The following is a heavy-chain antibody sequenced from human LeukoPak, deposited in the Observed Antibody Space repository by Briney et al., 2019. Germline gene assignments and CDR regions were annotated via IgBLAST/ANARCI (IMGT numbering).Heavy chain of an antibody. J-gene: IGHJ4*02. D-gene: IGHD3-3*01. V-gene: IGHV3-9*01. CDR2: ISWNSGSV. Sequence: GRSLRLSCAASGFTFDDYAMHWVRQAPGKGLEWVSGISWNSGSVEYADSVKGRFTISRDNAKNSLYVQMNSLRPEDTALYYCVKDKFGGLQRYFDYWGQGTLVTVSS. CDR1: GFTFDDYA. CDR3: VKDKFGGLQRYFDY.